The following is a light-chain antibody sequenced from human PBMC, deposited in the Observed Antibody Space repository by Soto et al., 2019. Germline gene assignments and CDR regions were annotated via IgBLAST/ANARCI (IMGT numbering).Light chain of an antibody. CDR2: TNT. V-gene: IGLV1-40*01. Sequence: QSVLTQPPSLSGAPGQRVTISCTGSSSNIGAGYDVHWYQRLPGTAPKLLIYTNTNRPSGVPDRFSGSKSGPSASLAITGLQVDDEADYYCQSYDITLSGYVFGGGTKVTVL. J-gene: IGLJ1*01. CDR1: SSNIGAGYD. CDR3: QSYDITLSGYV.